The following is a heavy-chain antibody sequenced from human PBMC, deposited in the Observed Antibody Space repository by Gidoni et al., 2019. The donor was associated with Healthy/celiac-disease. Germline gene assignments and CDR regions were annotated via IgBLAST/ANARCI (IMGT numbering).Heavy chain of an antibody. D-gene: IGHD2-21*02. CDR3: ARIPTVTGGIDF. V-gene: IGHV2-70*10. CDR1: GFSLSTSGMG. J-gene: IGHJ6*02. Sequence: QVTLRESGPAMVKPTQTLTLTCPFSGFSLSTSGMGVSWIRQPPGKALEWIARIDWDDDKYYSTSLKTSLTISKDTSKNQVVLTMPNIDPVDTATYYCARIPTVTGGIDFWGQGTTVTVSS. CDR2: IDWDDDK.